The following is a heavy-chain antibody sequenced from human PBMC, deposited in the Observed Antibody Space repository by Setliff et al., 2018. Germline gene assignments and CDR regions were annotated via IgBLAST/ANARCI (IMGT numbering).Heavy chain of an antibody. CDR1: GGSMTDFF. CDR3: ARGLNTESWTPLY. D-gene: IGHD2-15*01. V-gene: IGHV4-4*08. Sequence: SETLSLTCSVTGGSMTDFFWRWFRRPPGKGLEWIGYIYTKGGTNYSPSLKSRVTMSVDRSRNQFSLTLSSVSAADMAVYYCARGLNTESWTPLYWSPGTLVTVSS. CDR2: IYTKGGT. J-gene: IGHJ4*02.